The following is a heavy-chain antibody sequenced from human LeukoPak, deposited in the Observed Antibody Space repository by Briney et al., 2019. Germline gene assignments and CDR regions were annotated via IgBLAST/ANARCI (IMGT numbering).Heavy chain of an antibody. V-gene: IGHV1-18*01. CDR2: ISAYNGNT. CDR3: ARVNLDSSGYNYGMDV. Sequence: ASVKVSCKASGYTFTSYGISWVRQAPGQGLEWMGWISAYNGNTNYAQKLQGRVTMTTDTSTSTAYMELRSLRSDDTAVYYCARVNLDSSGYNYGMDVWGQGTTVTVSS. J-gene: IGHJ6*02. D-gene: IGHD3-22*01. CDR1: GYTFTSYG.